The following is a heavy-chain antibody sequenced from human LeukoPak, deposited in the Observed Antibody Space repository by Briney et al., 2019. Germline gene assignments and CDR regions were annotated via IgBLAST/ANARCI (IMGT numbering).Heavy chain of an antibody. J-gene: IGHJ3*02. CDR1: GFTFSHYA. CDR2: ISGSGGST. CDR3: ATDWVVPAAIVNAFYI. Sequence: PGGSLRLSCAASGFTFSHYAMSWGRQAPGKGLEWVSAISGSGGSTYYADSVKGRFTISRDNSKNTLYLQMNSLRAEDTAVYYCATDWVVPAAIVNAFYIWGQGTMVTVSS. D-gene: IGHD2-2*01. V-gene: IGHV3-23*01.